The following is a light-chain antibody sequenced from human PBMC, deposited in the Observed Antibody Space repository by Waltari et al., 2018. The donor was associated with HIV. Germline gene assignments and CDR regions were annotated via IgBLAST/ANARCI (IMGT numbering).Light chain of an antibody. CDR1: ALATQY. V-gene: IGLV3-25*03. CDR3: RSADSSGTYV. Sequence: SYELKQPPSVSVSPGQTATITCSGDALATQYAFWYQQKAGHAPVVIIYKDSERPSGIPERISGSSSGTTGTLTISEVQAEDEADYYCRSADSSGTYVFGSGTKVTVL. CDR2: KDS. J-gene: IGLJ1*01.